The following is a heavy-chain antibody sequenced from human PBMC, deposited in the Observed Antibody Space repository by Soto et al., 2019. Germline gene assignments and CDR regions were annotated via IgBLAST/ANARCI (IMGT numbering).Heavy chain of an antibody. CDR3: ASGYGDYGTPFDY. D-gene: IGHD4-17*01. Sequence: QVQLVESGGGVVQPGRSLRLSCAASGFTFSSYGMHWVRQAPGKGLEWVAVIWYDGSNKYYADSVKGRFTISRDNSKNTLYLQMNSLRAEDTAVYYCASGYGDYGTPFDYWGQGTLVTVSS. J-gene: IGHJ4*02. V-gene: IGHV3-33*01. CDR2: IWYDGSNK. CDR1: GFTFSSYG.